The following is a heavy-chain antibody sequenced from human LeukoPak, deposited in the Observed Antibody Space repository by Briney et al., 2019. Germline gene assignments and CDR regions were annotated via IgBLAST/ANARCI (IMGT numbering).Heavy chain of an antibody. CDR2: TYYRSKWYN. V-gene: IGHV6-1*01. J-gene: IGHJ5*02. D-gene: IGHD6-19*01. CDR1: GDSVSSNSAT. Sequence: SQTLSLTCAISGDSVSSNSATWNWIRQSPSRGLEWLGRTYYRSKWYNDYAVSMKSRITINPDTSKNQVSLQLNSVTPEDTAVYYCARAPSSGWFGWFGPWGQGTLVTVSS. CDR3: ARAPSSGWFGWFGP.